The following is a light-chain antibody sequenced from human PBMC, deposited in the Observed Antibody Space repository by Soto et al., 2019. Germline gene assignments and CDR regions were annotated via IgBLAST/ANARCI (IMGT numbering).Light chain of an antibody. J-gene: IGLJ3*02. CDR2: DDN. Sequence: QAVVTQPPSVSAAPGQKVTISCSGSRSNIGKNYVSWYQQVPGTAPKLLIYDDNKRPSGILDRFSGSKSGASATLGITGLQTGDEDDYYCGTWDSSLSGGDWVFGGGTKLTVL. CDR3: GTWDSSLSGGDWV. V-gene: IGLV1-51*01. CDR1: RSNIGKNY.